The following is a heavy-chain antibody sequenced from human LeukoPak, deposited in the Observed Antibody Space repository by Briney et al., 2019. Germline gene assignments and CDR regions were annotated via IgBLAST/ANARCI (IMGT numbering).Heavy chain of an antibody. V-gene: IGHV1-46*01. D-gene: IGHD2-2*01. CDR2: INLSGGST. CDR3: ARIGYCSSTSCHHAYLLGYYYYGMDV. J-gene: IGHJ6*02. Sequence: ASVKVSCKASGYTFTSYHMHWVRQAPGQGLEWMGKINLSGGSTTYAQKFQGRVTITADESTSTAYMELSSLRSEDTAVYYCARIGYCSSTSCHHAYLLGYYYYGMDVWGQGTTVTVSS. CDR1: GYTFTSYH.